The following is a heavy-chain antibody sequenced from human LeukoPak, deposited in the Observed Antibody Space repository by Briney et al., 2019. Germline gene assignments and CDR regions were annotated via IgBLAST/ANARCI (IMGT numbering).Heavy chain of an antibody. J-gene: IGHJ5*02. CDR2: VFHTGST. D-gene: IGHD5-12*01. V-gene: IGHV4-4*02. CDR3: VRDGSP. Sequence: GSLRLSCAASGFTFSNAWMNWVRQTPGKGLEWIGEVFHTGSTNYNPSLKSRVTILMDKSKNHFSLKLNSVTAADTAVYYCVRDGSPWGQGTLVTVSS. CDR1: GFTFSNAW.